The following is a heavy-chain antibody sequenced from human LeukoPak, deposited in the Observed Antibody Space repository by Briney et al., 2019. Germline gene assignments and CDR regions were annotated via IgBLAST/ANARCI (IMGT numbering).Heavy chain of an antibody. Sequence: SLRLSCAASGFTFSNYAMHWVRQAPGKGLEWVAVIFNDGSNKYYSDSLKGRFTISRDNYKNTLYLQMNSLRAEDTAVYFCARDPQDQVVYHFDYWGQGTLVTVS. CDR3: ARDPQDQVVYHFDY. CDR1: GFTFSNYA. D-gene: IGHD2-2*02. J-gene: IGHJ4*02. CDR2: IFNDGSNK. V-gene: IGHV3-30*04.